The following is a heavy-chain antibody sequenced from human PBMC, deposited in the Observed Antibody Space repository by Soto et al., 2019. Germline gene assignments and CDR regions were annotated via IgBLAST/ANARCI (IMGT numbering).Heavy chain of an antibody. D-gene: IGHD3-10*01. J-gene: IGHJ6*02. Sequence: PGGSLRLSCGVSGFTFSMYAMSWVRQAPGEGLEWVSGISGSGANTYFADSVKGRFTISRDNSNNTLYLQMNSLRAEDTATYYCGKQGTHFYYYNMDVWGQGTTVTVSS. CDR3: GKQGTHFYYYNMDV. V-gene: IGHV3-23*01. CDR1: GFTFSMYA. CDR2: ISGSGANT.